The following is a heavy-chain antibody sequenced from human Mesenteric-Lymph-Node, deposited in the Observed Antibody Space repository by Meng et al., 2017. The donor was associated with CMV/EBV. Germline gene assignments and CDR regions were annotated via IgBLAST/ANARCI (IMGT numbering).Heavy chain of an antibody. CDR3: VATNFYDTFGYYYFPGPQFYIDY. Sequence: YMHWVRQAPGQGLEWMGIINPSGGSTSYAQKFQGRVTMTRDTSTSTGYMELTSLISEDTAVYYCVATNFYDTFGYYYFPGPQFYIDYWGQGTLVTSPQ. J-gene: IGHJ4*02. D-gene: IGHD3-22*01. CDR2: INPSGGST. CDR1: Y. V-gene: IGHV1-46*01.